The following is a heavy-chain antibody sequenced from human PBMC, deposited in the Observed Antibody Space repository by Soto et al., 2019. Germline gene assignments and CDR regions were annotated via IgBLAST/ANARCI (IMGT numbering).Heavy chain of an antibody. CDR3: ARVAIVPAAMRLWLGDGMDV. CDR1: GYTFTSYA. J-gene: IGHJ6*02. CDR2: INAGNGNT. Sequence: QVQLVQSGAEVKKPGASVKVSCKASGYTFTSYAMHWVRQAPGQRLEWMGWINAGNGNTKYSQKFQGRVTITRDTSASTAYMELSSLRSEDTAVYYCARVAIVPAAMRLWLGDGMDVWGQGTTVTVSS. V-gene: IGHV1-3*01. D-gene: IGHD2-2*01.